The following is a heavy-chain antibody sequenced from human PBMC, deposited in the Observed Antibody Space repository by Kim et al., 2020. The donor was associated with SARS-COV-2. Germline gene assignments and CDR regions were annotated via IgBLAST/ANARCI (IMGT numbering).Heavy chain of an antibody. V-gene: IGHV3-33*05. CDR2: ISYDGSNK. CDR3: ARDGYSSSWYPRYYYYGMDV. D-gene: IGHD6-13*01. J-gene: IGHJ6*02. CDR1: GFTFSSYG. Sequence: GGSLRLSCAASGFTFSSYGMHWVRQAPGKGLEWVAVISYDGSNKYYADSVKGRFTISRDNSKNTLYLQMNSLRAEDTAVYYCARDGYSSSWYPRYYYYGMDVWGQGTTVTVSS.